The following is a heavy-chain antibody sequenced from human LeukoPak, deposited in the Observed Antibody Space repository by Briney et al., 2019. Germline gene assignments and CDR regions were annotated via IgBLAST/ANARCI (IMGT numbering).Heavy chain of an antibody. Sequence: PGGSLRLSCAASGFTFSSYAMHWVRQAPGKGLEWVAVISYDGSNKYYADSVKGRFTISRDNSKNTLYLRMNSLRAEDTAVYYCARGWQQQKVLDYWGQGTLVTVSS. D-gene: IGHD6-13*01. CDR1: GFTFSSYA. V-gene: IGHV3-30-3*01. CDR3: ARGWQQQKVLDY. CDR2: ISYDGSNK. J-gene: IGHJ4*02.